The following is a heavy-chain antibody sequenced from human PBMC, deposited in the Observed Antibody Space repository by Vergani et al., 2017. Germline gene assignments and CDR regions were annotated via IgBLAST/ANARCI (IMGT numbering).Heavy chain of an antibody. V-gene: IGHV4-59*11. CDR2: IYYSGST. CDR3: ARELPTRWSGYWGEDADYYGMDV. J-gene: IGHJ6*02. Sequence: QVQLQESGPGLVKPSETLSLTCTVSGGSISSHYWSWIRQPPGKGLEWIGYIYYSGSTNYNPSLKSRVTISVDTSKNQFSLKLSSVTAADTAVYYCARELPTRWSGYWGEDADYYGMDVWGQGTTVTVSS. D-gene: IGHD3-3*01. CDR1: GGSISSHY.